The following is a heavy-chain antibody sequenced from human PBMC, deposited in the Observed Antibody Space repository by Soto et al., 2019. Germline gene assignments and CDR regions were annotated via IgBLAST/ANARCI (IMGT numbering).Heavy chain of an antibody. CDR1: GGSISSGGYY. D-gene: IGHD2-15*01. V-gene: IGHV4-31*03. CDR2: IYYSGGT. Sequence: QVQLQESGPGLVKPSQTLSLTCTVSGGSISSGGYYWSWIRQDPRKGLEWIGYIYYSGGTYYNPYIKSRVTISVDTSKNQFSLKLSSVTAADTAVYYCARDRGVRGSLNWFDPWGQGTLVTVSS. CDR3: ARDRGVRGSLNWFDP. J-gene: IGHJ5*02.